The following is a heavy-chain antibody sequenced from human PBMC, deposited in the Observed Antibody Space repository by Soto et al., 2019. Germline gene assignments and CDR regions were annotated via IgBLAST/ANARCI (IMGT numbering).Heavy chain of an antibody. V-gene: IGHV4-30-4*01. Sequence: QVQLRESGPGLVKPSQTLSLTCYVSGASVAGGSYYWSWVRQPPGKGLEWIGYIPSRGRPFYNPSLTSRGTISADTSKNQLSLQLTSVLAADTAVYYCAKDTYSGYDFGLWGQGTLVTVSS. J-gene: IGHJ5*02. CDR1: GASVAGGSYY. D-gene: IGHD5-12*01. CDR3: AKDTYSGYDFGL. CDR2: IPSRGRP.